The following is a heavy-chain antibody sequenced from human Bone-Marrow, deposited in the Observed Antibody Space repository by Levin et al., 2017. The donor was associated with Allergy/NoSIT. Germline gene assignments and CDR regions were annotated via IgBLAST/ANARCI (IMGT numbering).Heavy chain of an antibody. CDR2: IIGDGRDT. CDR1: GFTYSSYA. V-gene: IGHV3-23*01. Sequence: GESLKISCVASGFTYSSYAMNWVRQAPGKRPEWVSSIIGDGRDTYYAVSVKGRFTLSRDNSKNTVYLQMNGLRAEDTAFYYCSRVVPAAGSLHWGQGTLVTVSS. J-gene: IGHJ4*02. D-gene: IGHD2-2*01. CDR3: SRVVPAAGSLH.